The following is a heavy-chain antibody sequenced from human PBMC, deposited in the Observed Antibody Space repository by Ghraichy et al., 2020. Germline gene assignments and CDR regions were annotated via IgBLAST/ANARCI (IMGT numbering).Heavy chain of an antibody. CDR3: ARDRTVTTTPFDY. CDR2: IKQDGSEK. J-gene: IGHJ4*02. Sequence: GGSLRLSCTDSGFTVSTYELSWGRQAPWKGLEWVDNIKQDGSEKYYVDSVKGRFTISRDNAKNSLYLQMNSLRAEDTAVYYCARDRTVTTTPFDYWCQGTLVTVSS. CDR1: GFTVSTYE. V-gene: IGHV3-7*01. D-gene: IGHD4-17*01.